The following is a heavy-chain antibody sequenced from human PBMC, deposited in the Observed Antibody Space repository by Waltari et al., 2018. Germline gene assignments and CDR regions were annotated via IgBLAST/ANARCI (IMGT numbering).Heavy chain of an antibody. Sequence: QVQLQASGPGLVKPSETLSLTCTVSGGSISIYYWSWIRKPAGKGLEWIGRIYTSGSTNYNPSLKSRVTMSVDTSKNQFSLKLSSVTAADTAVYYCAGGYCSGGSCYQDYWGQGTLVTVSS. CDR3: AGGYCSGGSCYQDY. D-gene: IGHD2-15*01. V-gene: IGHV4-4*07. CDR2: IYTSGST. CDR1: GGSISIYY. J-gene: IGHJ4*02.